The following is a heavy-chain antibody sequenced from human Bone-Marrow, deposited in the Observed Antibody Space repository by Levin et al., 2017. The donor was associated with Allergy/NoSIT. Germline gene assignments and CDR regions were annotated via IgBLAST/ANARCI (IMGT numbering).Heavy chain of an antibody. V-gene: IGHV3-9*01. CDR2: VSWNSGTI. J-gene: IGHJ6*02. CDR1: GFTFTDYA. Sequence: LSLTCAASGFTFTDYAIHWIRQAPGRGLEWVSGVSWNSGTIGYADSVKGRFTISRDNAKNSLYLQRNSLRTEDTALYFCARHKDYGGNGYYYYGMDVWGQGTTVTVSS. CDR3: ARHKDYGGNGYYYYGMDV. D-gene: IGHD4-23*01.